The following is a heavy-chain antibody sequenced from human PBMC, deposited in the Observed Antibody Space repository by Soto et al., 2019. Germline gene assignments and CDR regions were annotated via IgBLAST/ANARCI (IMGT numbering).Heavy chain of an antibody. J-gene: IGHJ4*02. Sequence: QVQLEQSGPGLVTPSQTLSLTCNISVGSITSTNHYWRWIRQSPREGLEWIGYIFDSGTTHYNPSFKGLVTIVGDASQSQSSLPMHAVPVADPAVYYCAREGSGTGAIDYWGRWTLVTVSS. CDR1: VGSITSTNHY. CDR2: IFDSGTT. CDR3: AREGSGTGAIDY. V-gene: IGHV4-31*01. D-gene: IGHD2-8*02.